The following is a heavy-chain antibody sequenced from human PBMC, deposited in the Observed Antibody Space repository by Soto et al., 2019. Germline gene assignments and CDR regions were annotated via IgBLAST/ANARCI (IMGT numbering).Heavy chain of an antibody. CDR1: GFTFSSYA. V-gene: IGHV3-23*01. CDR3: AKRRGAGGHFDY. CDR2: VSIGGST. D-gene: IGHD2-15*01. Sequence: DVQLLESGGGLVQPEGSLRLSCGASGFTFSSYAMGWARQGPGKGLERVAVVSIGGSTHYAASVRGRFTITGDNSKNTLSLQMTSLTAEDTAVYFCAKRRGAGGHFDYWGQGALVTVSS. J-gene: IGHJ4*02.